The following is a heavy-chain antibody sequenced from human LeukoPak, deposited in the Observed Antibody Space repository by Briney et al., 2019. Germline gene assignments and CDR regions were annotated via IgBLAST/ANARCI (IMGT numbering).Heavy chain of an antibody. J-gene: IGHJ4*02. D-gene: IGHD1-26*01. Sequence: GASVKVSCKASVYTFTDYYLHWVRQAPGHGLEWMGWINPKTGVTKYAQNFQGRVTMTRDTSTSTAYMEVSRLRSDDTAVFDCARDLAMYSPDLAHWGQGTLVTVSS. CDR3: ARDLAMYSPDLAH. CDR1: VYTFTDYY. CDR2: INPKTGVT. V-gene: IGHV1-2*02.